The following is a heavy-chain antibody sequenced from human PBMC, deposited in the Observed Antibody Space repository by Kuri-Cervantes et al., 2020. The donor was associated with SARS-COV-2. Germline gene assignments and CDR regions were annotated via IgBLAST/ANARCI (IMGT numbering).Heavy chain of an antibody. J-gene: IGHJ4*02. CDR2: ISWNSGSI. V-gene: IGHV3-9*01. D-gene: IGHD3-3*01. Sequence: GESLKISCAASGFTFDDYAMHWVRQAPGKGLVWGSGISWNSGSIDYADSVEGRFTISRDNAKNSLYLQMNSLRAEDTAVYYCARSPIFGVVNPLDYWGQGTLVTVSS. CDR1: GFTFDDYA. CDR3: ARSPIFGVVNPLDY.